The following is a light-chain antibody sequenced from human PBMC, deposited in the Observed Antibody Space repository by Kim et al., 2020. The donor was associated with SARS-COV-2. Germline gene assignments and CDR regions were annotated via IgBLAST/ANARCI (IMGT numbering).Light chain of an antibody. J-gene: IGLJ2*01. Sequence: VSVSPGQTASITCSGDRLTKKYVCWYQQKPGQSPLLVIYEDTKRPSGIPERFSGSNSGNTATLTISGTQAVDEADYYCQAWDSSVVFCGGTQLTVL. CDR1: RLTKKY. CDR2: EDT. CDR3: QAWDSSVV. V-gene: IGLV3-1*01.